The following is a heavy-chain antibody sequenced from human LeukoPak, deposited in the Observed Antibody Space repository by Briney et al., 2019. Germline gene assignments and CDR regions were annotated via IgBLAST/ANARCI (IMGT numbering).Heavy chain of an antibody. CDR1: GGSISSYY. D-gene: IGHD2-2*01. CDR3: AKDGRFGVVPAAPEAFDI. J-gene: IGHJ3*02. V-gene: IGHV4-59*01. Sequence: SSETLSLTCTVSGGSISSYYWSWIRQPPGKGLEWIGYIYYSGSTNYNPSLKSRVTISVDTSKNQFSLKLSSVTAADTAVYYCAKDGRFGVVPAAPEAFDIWGQGTLVTVSS. CDR2: IYYSGST.